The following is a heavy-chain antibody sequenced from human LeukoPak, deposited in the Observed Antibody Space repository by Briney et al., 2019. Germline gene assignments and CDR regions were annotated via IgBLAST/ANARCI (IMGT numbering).Heavy chain of an antibody. Sequence: ASVKVSYKASGYSFSNYAMMWVRQAPGQGLEWMGWINTNTGNPTYAQGFTGRFVFSLDTSVSTAFLLISSLRAEDTAVYFCARGLGDYDPFFDYWGQGTLVTVSS. V-gene: IGHV7-4-1*02. CDR3: ARGLGDYDPFFDY. CDR2: INTNTGNP. CDR1: GYSFSNYA. D-gene: IGHD4-17*01. J-gene: IGHJ4*02.